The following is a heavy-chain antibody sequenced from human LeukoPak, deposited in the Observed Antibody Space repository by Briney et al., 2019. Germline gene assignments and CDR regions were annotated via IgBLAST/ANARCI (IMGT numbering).Heavy chain of an antibody. Sequence: GASPRLSCAASGFTVSSNYMSSVRQTPGKGLEWVSVISSAVSTYYADSAKGRFTLSRYTSQKTRSPQINGLRAEDTPVCYCARDLRVLWFGELLDYYYSGMDVGGQGTTVTVSS. J-gene: IGHJ6*02. V-gene: IGHV3-66*01. CDR2: ISSAVST. CDR3: ARDLRVLWFGELLDYYYSGMDV. D-gene: IGHD3-10*01. CDR1: GFTVSSNY.